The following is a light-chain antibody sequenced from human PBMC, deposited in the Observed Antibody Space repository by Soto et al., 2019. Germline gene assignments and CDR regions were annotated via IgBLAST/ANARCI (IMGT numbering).Light chain of an antibody. V-gene: IGKV3-20*01. CDR3: QQYGGSPPYT. Sequence: EIVLTQSPGTLSLSPGERATLSCRASQSVSSTYLAWYQLKPGQTPRLLIYGASSRATGIPDRFSGSGSGTDFTLTISRLEPEDFSVYYCQQYGGSPPYTFGQGTKVEI. CDR2: GAS. CDR1: QSVSSTY. J-gene: IGKJ2*01.